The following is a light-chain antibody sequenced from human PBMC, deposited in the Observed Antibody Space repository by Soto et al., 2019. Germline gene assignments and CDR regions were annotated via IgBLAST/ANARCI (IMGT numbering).Light chain of an antibody. CDR3: AAWDDFLKVVM. Sequence: QSVLTQPPSASGTPGQRVTISCSGSSSNIGSNTVHWYQQLPGTAPKLLIYSNNRRPSGVPDRFSGSKSGTSASLAISGLQSEDEADYYCAAWDDFLKVVMFGGGTKLTVL. V-gene: IGLV1-44*01. CDR1: SSNIGSNT. CDR2: SNN. J-gene: IGLJ3*02.